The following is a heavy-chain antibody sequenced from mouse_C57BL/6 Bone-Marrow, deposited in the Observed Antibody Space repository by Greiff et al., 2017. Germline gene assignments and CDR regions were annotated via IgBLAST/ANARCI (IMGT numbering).Heavy chain of an antibody. CDR3: ARYKGFYAMDY. CDR1: GFTFTDYY. CDR2: IRNKANGYST. Sequence: VQLKESGGGLVQPGGSLSLSCAASGFTFTDYYMSWVRQPPGKALEWLGFIRNKANGYSTEYSASVKGRFTISSDNSPSILYLHMNSLRAEDSSTYYCARYKGFYAMDYWGQGTSVTVSS. J-gene: IGHJ4*01. V-gene: IGHV7-3*01. D-gene: IGHD3-3*01.